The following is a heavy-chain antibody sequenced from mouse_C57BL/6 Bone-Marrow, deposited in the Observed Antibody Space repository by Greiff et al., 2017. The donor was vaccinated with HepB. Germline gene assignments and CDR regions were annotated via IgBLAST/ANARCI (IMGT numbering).Heavy chain of an antibody. CDR1: GYTFTSYT. J-gene: IGHJ4*01. Sequence: QVQLQQSGAELARPGASVKMSCKASGYTFTSYTMHWVKQRPGQGLEWIGYINPSSGYTKYNQKFKDKATLTADKSSSTAYMQLSSLTSEDSAVYYCGSSARQLRLAYAMDYWGQGTSVTVSS. CDR3: GSSARQLRLAYAMDY. D-gene: IGHD3-2*02. V-gene: IGHV1-4*01. CDR2: INPSSGYT.